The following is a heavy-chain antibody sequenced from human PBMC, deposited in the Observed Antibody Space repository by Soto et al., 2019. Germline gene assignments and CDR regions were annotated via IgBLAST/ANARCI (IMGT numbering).Heavy chain of an antibody. Sequence: QVQLVESGGGVVQPGRSLRLSCAASGFIFSSHVMHWVRQAPGKGLEWVALISYDGRNEYYADSVKGRFTISRDNSKNTLYLQMNSLRTEDTAMYYCARDVVSKGSVDDWGQGTLVTVSS. CDR2: ISYDGRNE. CDR1: GFIFSSHV. V-gene: IGHV3-30-3*01. CDR3: ARDVVSKGSVDD. D-gene: IGHD2-15*01. J-gene: IGHJ4*02.